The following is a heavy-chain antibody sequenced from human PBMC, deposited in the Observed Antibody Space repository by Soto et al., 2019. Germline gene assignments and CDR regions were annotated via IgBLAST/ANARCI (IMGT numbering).Heavy chain of an antibody. V-gene: IGHV3-23*01. J-gene: IGHJ3*02. CDR1: GFTFSSYA. CDR3: AKDRGGYSYVIPDAFDI. CDR2: ISGSGGST. Sequence: EVQLLESGGGLVQPGGSLRLSCAASGFTFSSYAMSWVRQAPGKGLEWVSAISGSGGSTYYADSVKGRFTISRDNSKNTLYLQMNSLRAEDTAVYYCAKDRGGYSYVIPDAFDIWGQGTMVTVSS. D-gene: IGHD5-18*01.